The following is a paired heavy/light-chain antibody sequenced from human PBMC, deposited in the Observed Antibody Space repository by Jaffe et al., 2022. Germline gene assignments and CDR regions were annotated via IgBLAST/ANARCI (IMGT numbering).Light chain of an antibody. CDR3: QKYNSAPRT. CDR1: QGISNY. Sequence: DIQMTQSPSSLSASVGDRVTITCRASQGISNYLAWYQQKPGKVPNLLIYAASTLQSGVPSRFSGSGSGTDFTLTISSLQPEDVATYYCQKYNSAPRTFGQGTKVEIK. V-gene: IGKV1-27*01. J-gene: IGKJ1*01. CDR2: AAS.
Heavy chain of an antibody. D-gene: IGHD2-8*02. V-gene: IGHV3-23*01. Sequence: EVQLLESGGGLVQPGGSLRLSCAASGFTFSSYAVHWVRQAPGKGLEWVSAISGGGGATYYADSVRGRFTISRDNSKNTLYLQLNSLRAEDSAVYYCAKDTGTYYYYYYMDVWGKGTTVTVSS. CDR1: GFTFSSYA. CDR2: ISGGGGAT. CDR3: AKDTGTYYYYYYMDV. J-gene: IGHJ6*03.